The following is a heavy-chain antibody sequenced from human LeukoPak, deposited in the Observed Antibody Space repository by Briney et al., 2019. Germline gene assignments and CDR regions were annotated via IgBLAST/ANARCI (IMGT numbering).Heavy chain of an antibody. CDR2: IGGDGRGK. CDR3: ARRVGGTPDY. CDR1: GFTFSDYA. J-gene: IGHJ4*02. V-gene: IGHV3-23*01. D-gene: IGHD1-26*01. Sequence: GGSLRLSCAASGFTFSDYAVTWVRQAPGEGLEWVSAIGGDGRGKDYADSVKGRFIISRDNSKNTVFLQMNSLRAEDTAVYYCARRVGGTPDYWGLGTLVTVSS.